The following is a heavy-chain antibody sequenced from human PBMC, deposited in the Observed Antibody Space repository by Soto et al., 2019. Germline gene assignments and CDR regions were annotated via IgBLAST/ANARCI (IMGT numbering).Heavy chain of an antibody. D-gene: IGHD5-12*01. CDR2: ISSDGNTK. Sequence: QVHLVESGGGVVRPGTSLRVSCSASEFSFNNYAVHWVRQAPGEGLEWVALISSDGNTKYYPDSVRDRFTISRDHSNNTVYLQMHSLRVDDTAVYYCATWTLPLSWNWLQSAAGKFDYWGQGTLVTVSS. CDR3: ATWTLPLSWNWLQSAAGKFDY. V-gene: IGHV3-30-3*01. CDR1: EFSFNNYA. J-gene: IGHJ4*02.